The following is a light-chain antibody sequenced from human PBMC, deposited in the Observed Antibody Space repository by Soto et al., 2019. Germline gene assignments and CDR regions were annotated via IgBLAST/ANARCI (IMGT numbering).Light chain of an antibody. CDR2: GAS. CDR3: QQYNSWLWT. Sequence: EIVMTQSPATLSVSAGEGATLSCRASQSVSSKLAWYRQKPGQAPRLLIYGASTRATGIPARFSGSGSGTEFTLIISSLQSEDSAVYYCQQYNSWLWTFGQGTRLEIK. J-gene: IGKJ5*01. CDR1: QSVSSK. V-gene: IGKV3-15*01.